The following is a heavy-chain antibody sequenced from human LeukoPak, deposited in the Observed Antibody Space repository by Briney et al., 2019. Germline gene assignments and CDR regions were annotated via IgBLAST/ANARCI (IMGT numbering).Heavy chain of an antibody. J-gene: IGHJ5*02. CDR3: AREPLKKSRRPFDP. V-gene: IGHV1-2*02. CDR2: VNPNRCGT. Sequence: ASVKVPYKPSGYTFNGYYMHCLQLDPAHTLEWPGWVNPNRCGTNYAQQFQGRVTMTSDTSISTAYMELSRLRSDDTAVYYCAREPLKKSRRPFDPLGQGTLATVSS. D-gene: IGHD1-14*01. CDR1: GYTFNGYY.